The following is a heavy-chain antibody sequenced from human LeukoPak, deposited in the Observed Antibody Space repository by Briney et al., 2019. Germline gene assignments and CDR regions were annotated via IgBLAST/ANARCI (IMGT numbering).Heavy chain of an antibody. D-gene: IGHD4-17*01. V-gene: IGHV4-4*02. CDR1: GGSISSSNW. CDR2: IYHSGST. Sequence: SETLSLTCAVPGGSISSSNWWSWVRQPPGKGLEWIGEIYHSGSTNYNPSLKSRVTISVDTSKNQFSLKLSSVTAADTAVYYCASAALYGVIDFWGQGTLVTVSS. CDR3: ASAALYGVIDF. J-gene: IGHJ4*02.